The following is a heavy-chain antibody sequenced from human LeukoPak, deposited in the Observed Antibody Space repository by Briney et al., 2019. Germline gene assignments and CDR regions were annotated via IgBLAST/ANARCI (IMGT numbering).Heavy chain of an antibody. CDR3: ARVTGGYNLVDY. CDR1: GFTFSSYW. J-gene: IGHJ4*02. CDR2: IKQDGSEK. Sequence: GGSLRLSCAASGFTFSSYWMSWVRQAPGKGLEWVANIKQDGSEKYYVDSVKGRFAMSRDNAKNTLYLQMNSLRVEDTAVYYCARVTGGYNLVDYWGQGTLVTVSS. D-gene: IGHD5-24*01. V-gene: IGHV3-7*01.